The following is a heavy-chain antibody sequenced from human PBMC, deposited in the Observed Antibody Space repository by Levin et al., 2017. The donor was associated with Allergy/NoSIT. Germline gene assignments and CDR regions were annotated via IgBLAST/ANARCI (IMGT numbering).Heavy chain of an antibody. J-gene: IGHJ5*02. Sequence: SQTLSLTCNVSGGSISSYYWSWIRQPPGKGLEWIGYIYYSGSTNYNPSLKSRVTISVDTSKNQFSLKLSSVTAADTAVYYCARLWFGELYGWFDPWGQGTLVTVSS. D-gene: IGHD3-10*01. CDR2: IYYSGST. CDR1: GGSISSYY. CDR3: ARLWFGELYGWFDP. V-gene: IGHV4-59*01.